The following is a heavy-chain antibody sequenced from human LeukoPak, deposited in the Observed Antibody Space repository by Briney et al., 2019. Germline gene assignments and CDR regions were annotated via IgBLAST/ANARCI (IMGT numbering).Heavy chain of an antibody. D-gene: IGHD5-18*01. J-gene: IGHJ4*02. CDR2: ISWNSGSI. V-gene: IGHV3-9*01. Sequence: GRSLRLSCAASGFTFDDYAMHWVRQAPGKGLEWVSGISWNSGSIGYADSVKGRFTISRDNAKNSLYLQMNSLRAEDTASYYCAKDNSYGYLDYFDYWGQGTLVTVSS. CDR1: GFTFDDYA. CDR3: AKDNSYGYLDYFDY.